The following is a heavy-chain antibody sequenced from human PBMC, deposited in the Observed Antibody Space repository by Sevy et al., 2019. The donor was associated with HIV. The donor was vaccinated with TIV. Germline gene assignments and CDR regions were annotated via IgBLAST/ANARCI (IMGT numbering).Heavy chain of an antibody. CDR1: GGTFSSYA. V-gene: IGHV1-69*13. CDR3: ARDNYYYDSSGYSNWFDP. CDR2: IIPIFGTA. Sequence: ASVKVSCKASGGTFSSYAISWVRQAPGQGLEWMGGIIPIFGTANYAQKFQGRVTITADESTSTAYMELSSLRSEDTAVYYCARDNYYYDSSGYSNWFDPWGQGTLVTVSS. J-gene: IGHJ5*02. D-gene: IGHD3-22*01.